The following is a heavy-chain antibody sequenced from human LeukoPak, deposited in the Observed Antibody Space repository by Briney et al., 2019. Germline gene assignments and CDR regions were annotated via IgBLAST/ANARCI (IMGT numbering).Heavy chain of an antibody. J-gene: IGHJ3*02. Sequence: GGPLRLSCAASGFTFSSYDMHWVRQVTGKGLEWVSAIGTAVDTSYADSVKGRFTISRENAKNSLYLQMNSLRAGDTAVYYCARRNWGSGGGFDIWGQGTMVTVSS. D-gene: IGHD7-27*01. CDR3: ARRNWGSGGGFDI. CDR2: IGTAVDT. V-gene: IGHV3-13*01. CDR1: GFTFSSYD.